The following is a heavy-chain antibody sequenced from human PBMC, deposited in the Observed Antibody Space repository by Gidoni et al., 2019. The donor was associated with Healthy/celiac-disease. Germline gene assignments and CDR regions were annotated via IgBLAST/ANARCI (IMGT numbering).Heavy chain of an antibody. Sequence: EVQLVESGGGLVKPGGSLSLSCAASGFTFSSYSMNWVRQAPGKGLEWVSSISSSSSYIYYADSVKGRFTISRDNAKNSLYLQMNSLRAEDTAVYYCARESDSSGYYHAGFDYWGQGTLVTVSS. J-gene: IGHJ4*02. CDR2: ISSSSSYI. V-gene: IGHV3-21*01. CDR3: ARESDSSGYYHAGFDY. D-gene: IGHD3-22*01. CDR1: GFTFSSYS.